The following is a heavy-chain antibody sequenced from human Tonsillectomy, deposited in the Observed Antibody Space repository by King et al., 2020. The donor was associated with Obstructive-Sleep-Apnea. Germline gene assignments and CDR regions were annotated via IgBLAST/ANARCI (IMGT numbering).Heavy chain of an antibody. V-gene: IGHV1-58*01. CDR3: AADGLDITGTTPLDY. J-gene: IGHJ4*02. Sequence: QLVQSGPEVKKPGTSVKVSCKASGFTFTSSAVQWVRQARGQRLEWIGWIVVGSGNTNYAQKFQERVTITRDMSTSTAYMELSSLRSEDTAVNYCAADGLDITGTTPLDYWGQGTLVTVSS. CDR1: GFTFTSSA. D-gene: IGHD1-20*01. CDR2: IVVGSGNT.